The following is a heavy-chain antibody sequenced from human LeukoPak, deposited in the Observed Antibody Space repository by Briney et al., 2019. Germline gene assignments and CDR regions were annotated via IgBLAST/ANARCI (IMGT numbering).Heavy chain of an antibody. D-gene: IGHD3-10*01. CDR2: ISDSGGST. V-gene: IGHV3-23*01. J-gene: IGHJ4*02. CDR1: EFTFSSYA. CDR3: AKNRHYYGSGSYLDY. Sequence: PGGSLRLSCAASEFTFSSYAMTWVRQAPGEGLEWVSAISDSGGSTYYADSVKGRFTISRDNSKNTLYLQMNSLRAEDTAVYYCAKNRHYYGSGSYLDYWGQGTLVTVSS.